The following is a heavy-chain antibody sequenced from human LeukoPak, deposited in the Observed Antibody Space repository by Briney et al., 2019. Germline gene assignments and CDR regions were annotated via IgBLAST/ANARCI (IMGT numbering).Heavy chain of an antibody. V-gene: IGHV1-24*01. J-gene: IGHJ4*02. CDR2: FDPEDGET. Sequence: ASVKVSCKVSGYTLTELSMHWVRQAPGKGLEWMGGFDPEDGETIYAQKFQGRVTMTEDTSTDTAYMELSSLRSEDTAVYYCATDPRHISSPAFDYWGQGTLVTVSS. D-gene: IGHD6-6*01. CDR3: ATDPRHISSPAFDY. CDR1: GYTLTELS.